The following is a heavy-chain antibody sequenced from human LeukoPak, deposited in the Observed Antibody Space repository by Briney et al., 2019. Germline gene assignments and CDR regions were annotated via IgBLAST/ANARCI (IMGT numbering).Heavy chain of an antibody. CDR2: ISYDGSNK. CDR3: ARTYYYDSSGPFDY. CDR1: GFTFSSYG. V-gene: IGHV3-30*03. D-gene: IGHD3-22*01. J-gene: IGHJ4*02. Sequence: GGSLRLSCAASGFTFSSYGMHWVRQAPGKGLEWVAVISYDGSNKYYADSVKGRFTISRDNSKNTLYLQMNSLRAEDTAVYYCARTYYYDSSGPFDYWGQGTLVTVSS.